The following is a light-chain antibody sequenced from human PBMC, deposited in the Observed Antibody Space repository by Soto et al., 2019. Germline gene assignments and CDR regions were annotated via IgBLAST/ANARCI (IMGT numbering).Light chain of an antibody. Sequence: DIQMTQSPFSLSASVGDRVSITCRASQSISNYLNWYQQQPGRAPKLLVFAASRLQSGVQSRFSGSGSGTDFTLTLSSLQPEDFATYYCQQSYSTPYTFGQGTKLEIK. CDR2: AAS. CDR3: QQSYSTPYT. CDR1: QSISNY. V-gene: IGKV1-39*01. J-gene: IGKJ2*01.